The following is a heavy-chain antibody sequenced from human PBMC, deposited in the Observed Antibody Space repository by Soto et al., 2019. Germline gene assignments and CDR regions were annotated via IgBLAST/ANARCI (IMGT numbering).Heavy chain of an antibody. CDR2: IYYSGST. V-gene: IGHV4-31*03. Sequence: QVQLQESGPGLVKPSQTMSLTCTVSGGSISSGGHYWSWIRQHPGKGLEWIGYIYYSGSTYYNPSLKSRVTISVDTSKNQFSLKLSSVTAADTAVYYCARVQGVISAFDIWGQGTMVSVSS. J-gene: IGHJ3*02. CDR3: ARVQGVISAFDI. D-gene: IGHD3-10*01. CDR1: GGSISSGGHY.